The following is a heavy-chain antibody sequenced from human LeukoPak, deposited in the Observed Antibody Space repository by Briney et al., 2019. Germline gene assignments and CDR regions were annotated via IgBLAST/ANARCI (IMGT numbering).Heavy chain of an antibody. Sequence: SETLSLTCTVSGGSISSYYCTWIRQPPGKGLEWIGYFLYSGSTNSNPSLKSRVTTSVDTSKNQCSLKLSSVTAADTAVYYCARANGSKMATIGGLVWGQGTLVTVSS. CDR1: GGSISSYY. J-gene: IGHJ4*02. CDR2: FLYSGST. CDR3: ARANGSKMATIGGLV. V-gene: IGHV4-59*01. D-gene: IGHD5-24*01.